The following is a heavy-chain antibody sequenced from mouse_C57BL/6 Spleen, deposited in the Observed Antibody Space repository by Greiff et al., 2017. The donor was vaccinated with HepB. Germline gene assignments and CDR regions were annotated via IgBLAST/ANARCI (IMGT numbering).Heavy chain of an antibody. Sequence: VQLQQSGPELVKPGASVKISCKASGYTFTDYYMNWVKQSHGNSLEWIGDINPNNGGTSYNQKFKGKATLTVDKSSSTAYMELRSLTSEDSAVYYCARWILRSRYYAMGYWGQRTSVTVSS. J-gene: IGHJ4*01. CDR2: INPNNGGT. V-gene: IGHV1-26*01. D-gene: IGHD1-1*01. CDR3: ARWILRSRYYAMGY. CDR1: GYTFTDYY.